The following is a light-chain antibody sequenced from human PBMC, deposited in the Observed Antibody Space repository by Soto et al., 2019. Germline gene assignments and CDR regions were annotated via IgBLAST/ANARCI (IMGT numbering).Light chain of an antibody. CDR3: SSYTSSSTYV. CDR2: EVI. CDR1: SSDVGSYNR. V-gene: IGLV2-18*02. Sequence: QSALTQPPSVSGSPGQSVTISCTGTSSDVGSYNRVSWYQQSPGTAPKLMIYEVINRPSGVPDRFSGSKSGNTASLTISGLQAEDEADYYCSSYTSSSTYVFGTGTQLTVL. J-gene: IGLJ1*01.